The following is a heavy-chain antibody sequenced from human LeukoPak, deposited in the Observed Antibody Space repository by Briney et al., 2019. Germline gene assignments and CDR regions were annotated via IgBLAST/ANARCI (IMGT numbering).Heavy chain of an antibody. Sequence: SETLSLTCSVSGGSIGSYHWNWIRQPSGKGLEWIRIVFNNGDTKHNPSLKSRVAISVDTSKNQFALKLSSVTAADTAVYYCVASYGGYVPDYWGQGALVIVSS. V-gene: IGHV4-59*01. CDR1: GGSIGSYH. CDR2: VFNNGDT. CDR3: VASYGGYVPDY. D-gene: IGHD5-12*01. J-gene: IGHJ4*02.